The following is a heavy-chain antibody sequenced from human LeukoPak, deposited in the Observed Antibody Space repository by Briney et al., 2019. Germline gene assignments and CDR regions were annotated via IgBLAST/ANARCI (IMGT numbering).Heavy chain of an antibody. V-gene: IGHV3-7*01. Sequence: GGSLRLSCEASGFTFNTYWMNWVRQAPGKGLEWVAYIKQDGSEKNYVDSVKGRFTISRDNAKNSLYLQMNSLRAEDTAVYYCAKEGSSGLYFDHWGQGILVTVSS. D-gene: IGHD6-19*01. CDR3: AKEGSSGLYFDH. CDR1: GFTFNTYW. CDR2: IKQDGSEK. J-gene: IGHJ4*02.